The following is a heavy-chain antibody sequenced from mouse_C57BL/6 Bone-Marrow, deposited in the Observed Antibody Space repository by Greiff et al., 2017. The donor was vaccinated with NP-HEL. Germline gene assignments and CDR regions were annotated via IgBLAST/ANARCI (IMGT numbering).Heavy chain of an antibody. CDR3: ARRPPGSSYDAMDY. Sequence: EVMLVESGGGLVQPGGSLKLSCAASGFTFSDYGMAWVRQAPRKGPEWVAFISNLAYSIYYADTVTGRFTISRENAKNTLYLEMSSLRAEDTAMYYCARRPPGSSYDAMDYWGQGTSVTVSS. J-gene: IGHJ4*01. CDR1: GFTFSDYG. D-gene: IGHD1-1*01. CDR2: ISNLAYSI. V-gene: IGHV5-15*01.